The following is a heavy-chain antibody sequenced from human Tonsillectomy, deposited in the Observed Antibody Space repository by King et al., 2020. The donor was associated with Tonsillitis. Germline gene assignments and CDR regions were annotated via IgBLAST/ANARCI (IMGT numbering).Heavy chain of an antibody. Sequence: QLQESGPGLVEPSQTLSLTCTGSGVSIGSSGYYWTWIRQPAGKGLGWSGQCYTSGSTRYNPSLQSRVTISVETSKTQVSLNLSSVTAADTAVYYCAGSYSRGWLIIFWGQGTLVTVSS. CDR3: AGSYSRGWLIIF. V-gene: IGHV4-61*02. CDR2: CYTSGST. CDR1: GVSIGSSGYY. J-gene: IGHJ4*02. D-gene: IGHD6-19*01.